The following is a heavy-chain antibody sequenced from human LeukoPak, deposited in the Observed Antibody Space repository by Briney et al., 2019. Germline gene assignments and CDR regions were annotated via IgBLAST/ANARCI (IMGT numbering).Heavy chain of an antibody. CDR2: IIPIFGTA. J-gene: IGHJ3*02. D-gene: IGHD3-22*01. CDR1: GGTFSSYA. V-gene: IGHV1-69*13. CDR3: ARDADYYDSSRGAFDI. Sequence: SVKVSCKASGGTFSSYAISWVRQAPGQGLEWMGGIIPIFGTANYAQKFQGRVTITADESTSTAYMELSSLRSEDTAVYYCARDADYYDSSRGAFDIWGQGTMVTVSS.